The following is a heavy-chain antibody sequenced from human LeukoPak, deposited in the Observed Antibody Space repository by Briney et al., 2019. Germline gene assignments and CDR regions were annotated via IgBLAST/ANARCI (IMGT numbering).Heavy chain of an antibody. D-gene: IGHD1-14*01. CDR1: GYTYAGYY. Sequence: ASVKVSCKASGYTYAGYYIYWVRQAPGQGLEWMGWINPDSGGTNYAQKFRGRVTMTRDTSISTAYMELSRLRSDDTAVYYCAREGYPLLYNTFDYWGQGTLVTVSS. J-gene: IGHJ4*02. V-gene: IGHV1-2*02. CDR2: INPDSGGT. CDR3: AREGYPLLYNTFDY.